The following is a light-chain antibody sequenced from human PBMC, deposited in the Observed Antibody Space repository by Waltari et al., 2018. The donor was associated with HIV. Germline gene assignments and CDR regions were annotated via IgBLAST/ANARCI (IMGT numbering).Light chain of an antibody. Sequence: DIQMTQSPSSLSASVGDRVTITCRASQSISRSLNWYQQKPGQAPKLLIYAASSLHGGVPSRFTASGAWTDFTLIISSLQPEDSATYYCQQTYNTPHTFGQGTKLEIK. CDR3: QQTYNTPHT. V-gene: IGKV1-39*01. J-gene: IGKJ2*01. CDR1: QSISRS. CDR2: AAS.